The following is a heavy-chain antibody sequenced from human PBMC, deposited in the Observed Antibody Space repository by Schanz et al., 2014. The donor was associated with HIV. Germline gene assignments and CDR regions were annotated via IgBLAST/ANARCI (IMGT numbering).Heavy chain of an antibody. D-gene: IGHD5-18*01. V-gene: IGHV1-18*01. CDR2: ISVYHNKT. CDR3: VKAYSSGFSGAGS. J-gene: IGHJ5*02. Sequence: QVHLVQSGAEVKKSGASVKVSCKASGYSFSSYGLSWVRQAPGQGLEWMGWISVYHNKTNYAPKFQGRVTINVDESTSTAYMELSSLRADDTAIYYCVKAYSSGFSGAGSWGQGALVTVSS. CDR1: GYSFSSYG.